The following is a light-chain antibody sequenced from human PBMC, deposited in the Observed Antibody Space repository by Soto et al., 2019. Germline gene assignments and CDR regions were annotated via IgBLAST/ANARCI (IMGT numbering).Light chain of an antibody. CDR3: CSYTSSSIHYV. V-gene: IGLV2-23*01. Sequence: QSVLTQPASVSGSPGQSITISCTGASSDVGTFNLVSWYQQYPGKAPTLMIYEATKRPSGVSNRFSGSKSGNTASLTISGLQAEDEADYYCCSYTSSSIHYVFGTGTKLTVL. CDR1: SSDVGTFNL. CDR2: EAT. J-gene: IGLJ1*01.